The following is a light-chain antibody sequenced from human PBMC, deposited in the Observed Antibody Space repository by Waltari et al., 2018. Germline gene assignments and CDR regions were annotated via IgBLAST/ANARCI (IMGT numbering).Light chain of an antibody. CDR3: QQHNSNPRT. CDR2: KAS. J-gene: IGKJ1*01. V-gene: IGKV1-9*01. Sequence: DIQMTQSPSSLSASVGDRVTITCRVSQGISSYLAWYQQKPGKAPKLLIYKASTLQSGVPSRFSGSGSGTDFTLTISSLQPEDFATYYCQQHNSNPRTFGQGTKVEIK. CDR1: QGISSY.